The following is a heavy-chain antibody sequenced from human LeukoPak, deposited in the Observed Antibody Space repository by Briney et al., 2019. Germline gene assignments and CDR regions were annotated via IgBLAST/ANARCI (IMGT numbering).Heavy chain of an antibody. V-gene: IGHV3-74*01. CDR3: VRQYRVAAPADY. Sequence: AGSLRLSCAASGFTFSNYWMHWVRQAPGKGLVWLSRINSDGSSTSYADSVKGRFTISRDNAKNTLYVQRKSLRDEDTGVYYCVRQYRVAAPADYWGQGTLVTVSS. D-gene: IGHD6-13*01. CDR2: INSDGSST. J-gene: IGHJ4*02. CDR1: GFTFSNYW.